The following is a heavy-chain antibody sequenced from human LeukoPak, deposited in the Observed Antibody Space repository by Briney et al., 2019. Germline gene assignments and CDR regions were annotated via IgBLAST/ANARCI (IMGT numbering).Heavy chain of an antibody. D-gene: IGHD6-6*01. CDR1: GYTFTSYG. Sequence: ASVKVSCKASGYTFTSYGISCVRQAPGQGLEWMGWISAYNGNTNYAQKLQGRVTVTTDTSTSTAYMELRSLRSDDTAVYYCARVIAARPIDYWGQGTLVTVSS. J-gene: IGHJ4*02. V-gene: IGHV1-18*01. CDR3: ARVIAARPIDY. CDR2: ISAYNGNT.